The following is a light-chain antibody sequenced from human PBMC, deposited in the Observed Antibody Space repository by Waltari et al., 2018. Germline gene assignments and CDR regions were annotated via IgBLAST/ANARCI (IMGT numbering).Light chain of an antibody. J-gene: IGLJ2*01. V-gene: IGLV3-19*01. CDR2: DKN. Sequence: SSELTQDPAVSVAMGQTVRITCQGDSLRSYSASWYQQSPGQAPILVIYDKNNRPSGVPDRFSGSSSHNTGSLTITGAQAEDEASYYCHSRDASGVAGSFGGGTKLTVL. CDR3: HSRDASGVAGS. CDR1: SLRSYS.